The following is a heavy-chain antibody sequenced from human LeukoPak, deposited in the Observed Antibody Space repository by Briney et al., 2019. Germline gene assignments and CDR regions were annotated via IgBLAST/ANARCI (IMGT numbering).Heavy chain of an antibody. CDR1: GYTFTSYG. Sequence: ASVKVSCKASGYTFTSYGISWVRQAPGQGLEWMGWISAYNGNTTYAQKLQGRVTMTTDTSTSTAYMELRSLRSDDTAVYYCARDPICSSTSCYTGRYYYYYMDVWGKGTTVTVSS. V-gene: IGHV1-18*01. D-gene: IGHD2-2*02. CDR3: ARDPICSSTSCYTGRYYYYYMDV. J-gene: IGHJ6*03. CDR2: ISAYNGNT.